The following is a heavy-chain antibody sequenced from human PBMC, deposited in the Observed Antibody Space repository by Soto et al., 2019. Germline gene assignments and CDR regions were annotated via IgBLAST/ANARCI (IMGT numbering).Heavy chain of an antibody. CDR3: ASTTPRTGGGMDV. V-gene: IGHV5-51*01. Sequence: GESLKISCKGSGYSFTSYWIGWVRQMPGKGPEWMGIIYPGDSDTRYSPSSQGQVTISADKSISTAYLQWRSLKASDTAMYYCASTTPRTGGGMDVWGQGTTVTVSS. CDR1: GYSFTSYW. D-gene: IGHD2-2*01. CDR2: IYPGDSDT. J-gene: IGHJ6*02.